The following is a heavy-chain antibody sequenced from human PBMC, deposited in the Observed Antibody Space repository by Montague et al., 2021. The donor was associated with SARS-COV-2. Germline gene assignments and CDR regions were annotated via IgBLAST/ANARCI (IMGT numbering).Heavy chain of an antibody. D-gene: IGHD3-22*01. CDR2: IYYTGNT. Sequence: SETLSLTCTVSGGSITNNIDYWAWIRQPPGKGLEWIGSIYYTGNTYYXPSLKSRVTISVVTSKNHFTLKLSSVTAAETAAYYCARLKRYFDSSGSPSAIDFWGQGTKVTVSS. V-gene: IGHV4-39*02. CDR3: ARLKRYFDSSGSPSAIDF. J-gene: IGHJ3*01. CDR1: GGSITNNIDY.